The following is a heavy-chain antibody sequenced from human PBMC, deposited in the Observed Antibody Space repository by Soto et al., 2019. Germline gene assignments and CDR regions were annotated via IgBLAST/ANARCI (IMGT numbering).Heavy chain of an antibody. CDR2: ISAYNGNT. CDR1: GYTFTSYG. V-gene: IGHV1-18*01. J-gene: IGHJ4*02. CDR3: ARDLYFELELPAGPFIH. Sequence: GASVKVSCKASGYTFTSYGISWVRQAPGQGLEWMGWISAYNGNTNYAQKLQGRVTMTTDTSTSTAYMELRSLRSDDTAVYYCARDLYFELELPAGPFIHWGQGTLVTVSS. D-gene: IGHD1-7*01.